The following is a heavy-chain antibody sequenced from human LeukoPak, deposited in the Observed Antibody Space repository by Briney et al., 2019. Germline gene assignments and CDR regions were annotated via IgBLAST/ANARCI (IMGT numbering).Heavy chain of an antibody. CDR3: ARGYSSSWYGYYYYYMDV. J-gene: IGHJ6*03. V-gene: IGHV4-4*07. Sequence: PSETLSLTCTVSGGSISSYYWSWIRQPAGKGLEWIGRIYISGSTNYNPSLKSRVTMSVDTSKNQFSLKLSSVTAADTAVYYCARGYSSSWYGYYYYYMDVWGKGTTVTVSS. CDR1: GGSISSYY. CDR2: IYISGST. D-gene: IGHD6-13*01.